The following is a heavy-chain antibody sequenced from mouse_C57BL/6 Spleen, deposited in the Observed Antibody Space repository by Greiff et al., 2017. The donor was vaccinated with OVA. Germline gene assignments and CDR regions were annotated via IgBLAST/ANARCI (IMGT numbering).Heavy chain of an antibody. D-gene: IGHD3-3*01. CDR1: GYAFTNYL. Sequence: QVQLQQSGAELVRPGTSVKVSCKASGYAFTNYLIEWVKQRPGPGLEWIGVINPGSGGTNYNEKFKGKATLTADKSSSTAYMQLSSLTSEDSAVYFCARWRAAPYAMDYWGQGTSGTVSS. CDR2: INPGSGGT. J-gene: IGHJ4*01. V-gene: IGHV1-54*01. CDR3: ARWRAAPYAMDY.